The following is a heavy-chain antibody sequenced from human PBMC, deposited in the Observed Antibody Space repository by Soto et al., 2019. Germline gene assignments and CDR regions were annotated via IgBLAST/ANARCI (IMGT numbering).Heavy chain of an antibody. CDR3: ARSQGSSTSLEIYYYYYYGMDV. J-gene: IGHJ6*02. D-gene: IGHD2-2*01. CDR2: IIPISDTT. Sequence: QVQLVQSGAEVKKPGSSVKVSCKASGGTFSSYAISWVRQAPGQGLEWMGGIIPISDTTNYAQKFQRRVTITADESTSPACMELSSLRSEDTAVYYCARSQGSSTSLEIYYYYYYGMDVWGQGTTVTVSS. V-gene: IGHV1-69*01. CDR1: GGTFSSYA.